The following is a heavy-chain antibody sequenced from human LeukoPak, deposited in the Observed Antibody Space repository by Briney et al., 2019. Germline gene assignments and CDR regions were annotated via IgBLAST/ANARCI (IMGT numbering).Heavy chain of an antibody. CDR3: ARGGYWGDYVFDF. CDR2: ISYDGSDK. J-gene: IGHJ4*02. D-gene: IGHD4-17*01. CDR1: GFTFSRNG. V-gene: IGHV3-30*03. Sequence: GGSLRLSCAASGFTFSRNGMHWVRQAPGKGLEWVAAISYDGSDKWHADSVKGRFTISRDNSKHTLYLQMNSLRAEDTAVYYCARGGYWGDYVFDFWGPGTLVTVSS.